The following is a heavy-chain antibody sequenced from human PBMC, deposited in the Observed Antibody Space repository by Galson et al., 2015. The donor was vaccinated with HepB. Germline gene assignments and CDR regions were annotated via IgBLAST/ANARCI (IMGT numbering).Heavy chain of an antibody. D-gene: IGHD2-15*01. CDR1: GGSINSNYW. CDR2: VYHSGTT. J-gene: IGHJ3*02. Sequence: ETLSLTCAVSGGSINSNYWWNWVRQPPGKGLEWIGEVYHSGTTNYNPSLKSRVTMSVDESNTHFSLMLTSVTAADTALYFCATTTRSGGSLGAFDIWGQGTMVTVSS. V-gene: IGHV4-4*01. CDR3: ATTTRSGGSLGAFDI.